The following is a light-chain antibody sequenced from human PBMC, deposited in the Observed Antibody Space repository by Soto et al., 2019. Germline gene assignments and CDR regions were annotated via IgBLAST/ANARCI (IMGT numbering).Light chain of an antibody. CDR3: QSYDSSLSVGV. V-gene: IGLV1-40*01. CDR1: SSNIGAGYD. CDR2: GNS. J-gene: IGLJ2*01. Sequence: QAVVTQPPSVSGAPGQRVTISCTGSSSNIGAGYDVHWYQQLPGTAPKPLIYGNSNRPSGVPDRFSGSKSGTSASLAITGLQAEDEADYYCQSYDSSLSVGVFGGGTKLTVL.